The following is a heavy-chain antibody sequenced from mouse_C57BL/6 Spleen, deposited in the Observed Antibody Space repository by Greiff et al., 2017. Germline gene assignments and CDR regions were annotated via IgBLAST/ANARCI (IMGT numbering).Heavy chain of an antibody. CDR3: VIYYYGSSPFDC. V-gene: IGHV1-52*01. CDR1: GYTFTSYW. J-gene: IGHJ2*01. Sequence: QVQLQQPGAELVRPGSSVKLSCKASGYTFTSYWMHWVKQRPIQGLEWIGNIDPSDSETHYNQKFKDKATLTVDKSSSTAYMQLSSLTSEDSAVYYCVIYYYGSSPFDCWGQGTTLTVSS. D-gene: IGHD1-1*01. CDR2: IDPSDSET.